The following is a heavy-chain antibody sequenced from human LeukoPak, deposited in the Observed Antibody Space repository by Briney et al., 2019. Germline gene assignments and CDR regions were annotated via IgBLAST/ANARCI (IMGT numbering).Heavy chain of an antibody. CDR3: ARYNLNDVVSALDY. V-gene: IGHV1-2*02. CDR1: GYTFSGYY. CDR2: INPNNSAT. D-gene: IGHD1-1*01. Sequence: ASVKVSCTASGYTFSGYYIHWVRQAPGQGLEWMGWINPNNSATNYAQKFQGGGTMTRDTSITTTYLELSRLTSDDTAVYYCARYNLNDVVSALDYWGQGTLVTVSS. J-gene: IGHJ4*02.